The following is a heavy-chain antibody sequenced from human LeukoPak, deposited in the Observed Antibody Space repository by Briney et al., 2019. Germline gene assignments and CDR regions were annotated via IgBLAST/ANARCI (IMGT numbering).Heavy chain of an antibody. Sequence: ALVKVSCKASGYTFTGYYMHWVRQAPGQGLEWXXGINPNSGGTNYAQKFQGRVTMTRDTSISTAYMELSRLRSDDTAVYYCARSPTVRGVHFDYWGQGTLVTVSS. CDR1: GYTFTGYY. D-gene: IGHD3-10*01. J-gene: IGHJ4*02. CDR2: INPNSGGT. CDR3: ARSPTVRGVHFDY. V-gene: IGHV1-2*02.